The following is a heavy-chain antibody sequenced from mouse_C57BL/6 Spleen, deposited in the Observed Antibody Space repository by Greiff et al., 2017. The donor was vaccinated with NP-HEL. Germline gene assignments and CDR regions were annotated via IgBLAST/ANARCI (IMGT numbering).Heavy chain of an antibody. CDR1: GYAFSSSW. D-gene: IGHD2-2*01. J-gene: IGHJ2*01. Sequence: QVQLQQSGPELVKPGASVKISCKASGYAFSSSWMNWVKQRPGKGLEWIGRIYPGDGDTNYNGKFKGKATLTADKSSSTAYMQLSSLTSEDSAVYFCARGGLRAFDYWGQGTTLTVSS. V-gene: IGHV1-82*01. CDR2: IYPGDGDT. CDR3: ARGGLRAFDY.